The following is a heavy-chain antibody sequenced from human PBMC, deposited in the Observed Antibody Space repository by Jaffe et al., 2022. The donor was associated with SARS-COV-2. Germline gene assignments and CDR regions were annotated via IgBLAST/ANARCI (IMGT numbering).Heavy chain of an antibody. J-gene: IGHJ4*02. Sequence: QVQLQESGPGLVKPSQTLSLTCTVSGGSISSGSYYWSWIRQPAGKGLEWIGRIYTSGSTNYNPSLKSRVTISVDTSKNQFSLKLSSVTAADTAVYYCAREIKREFLEWFDYWGQGTLVTVSS. D-gene: IGHD3-3*01. CDR3: AREIKREFLEWFDY. CDR2: IYTSGST. V-gene: IGHV4-61*02. CDR1: GGSISSGSYY.